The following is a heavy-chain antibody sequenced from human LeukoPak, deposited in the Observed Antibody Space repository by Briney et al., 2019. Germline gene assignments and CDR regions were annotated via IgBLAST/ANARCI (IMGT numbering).Heavy chain of an antibody. V-gene: IGHV4-39*07. CDR2: IYHSGST. J-gene: IGHJ4*02. CDR3: ARTQADFWSGYPDY. CDR1: GGSISSSSYY. D-gene: IGHD3-3*01. Sequence: SETLSLTCTVSGGSISSSSYYWGWIRQPPGKGLEWIGYIYHSGSTYYNPSLKSRVTISVDRSKNQFSLKLSSVTAADTAVYYCARTQADFWSGYPDYWGQGTLVTVSS.